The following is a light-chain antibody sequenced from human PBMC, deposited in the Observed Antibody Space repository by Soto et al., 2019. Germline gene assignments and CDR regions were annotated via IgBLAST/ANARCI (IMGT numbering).Light chain of an antibody. CDR3: QQTYSPSIT. V-gene: IGKV1-39*01. J-gene: IGKJ5*01. CDR1: QSISRY. CDR2: LAS. Sequence: DIQMTQSPSSLSASVGDRVTITCRASQSISRYLSWYQQRPGKAPKVLIYLASSLHSGVPSRFSGSGSGTDFTLSISSLQPEDFATYFCQQTYSPSITFGQGTRLEIK.